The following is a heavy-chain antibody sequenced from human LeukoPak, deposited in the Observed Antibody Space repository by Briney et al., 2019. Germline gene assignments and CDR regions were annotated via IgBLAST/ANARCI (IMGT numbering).Heavy chain of an antibody. CDR1: GFTFSSYA. D-gene: IGHD2-8*01. J-gene: IGHJ6*03. V-gene: IGHV3-64*01. CDR3: ARSPEWPHMDV. Sequence: GGSLRLSCAASGFTFSSYAMHWVRQAPGKGLEYVSAISSNGGSTYYANSVKGRFTIPRDNSKNTLYLQMGSLRAEDMAMYYCARSPEWPHMDVCGKGTTVSVSS. CDR2: ISSNGGST.